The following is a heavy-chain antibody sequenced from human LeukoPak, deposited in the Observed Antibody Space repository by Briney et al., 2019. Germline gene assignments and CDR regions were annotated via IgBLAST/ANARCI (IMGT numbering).Heavy chain of an antibody. V-gene: IGHV4-34*01. CDR3: AREEVVTGRNAFDI. D-gene: IGHD2-21*02. CDR2: INHSGST. J-gene: IGHJ3*02. CDR1: GGSFSGYY. Sequence: SETLSLTCAVYGGSFSGYYWSWIRQPPGKGLECIGEINHSGSTNYNPSLKSRVTISVDTSKNQFSLKLSSVTAADTAVYYCAREEVVTGRNAFDIWGQGTMVTVSS.